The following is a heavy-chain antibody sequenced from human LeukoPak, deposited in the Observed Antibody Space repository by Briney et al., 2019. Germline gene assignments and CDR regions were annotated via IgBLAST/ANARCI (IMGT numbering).Heavy chain of an antibody. CDR3: ARDIGSWYHNWFDP. D-gene: IGHD6-13*01. Sequence: SETLSLTCAVYGGSFSGYYWSWIRQPPGKGLEWIGEINHSGSTNYNPSLKSRVTISVDTSKNQFSLKLSSVTAADTAVYYCARDIGSWYHNWFDPWGQGTLVTVSS. J-gene: IGHJ5*02. CDR2: INHSGST. V-gene: IGHV4-34*01. CDR1: GGSFSGYY.